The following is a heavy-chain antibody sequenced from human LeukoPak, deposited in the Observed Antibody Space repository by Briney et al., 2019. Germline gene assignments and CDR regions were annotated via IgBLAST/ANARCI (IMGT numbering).Heavy chain of an antibody. CDR3: AKTPYGSHQYYFDY. CDR2: ISGSGGST. D-gene: IGHD6-13*01. V-gene: IGHV3-23*01. J-gene: IGHJ4*02. Sequence: GGSLRLSCAASGFTFSSYAMSWVRQAPGKGLEWVSAISGSGGSTYYADSVKGRFTISRDNSKNTLCLQMNSLRAEDTAVYYCAKTPYGSHQYYFDYWGQGTLVTVSS. CDR1: GFTFSSYA.